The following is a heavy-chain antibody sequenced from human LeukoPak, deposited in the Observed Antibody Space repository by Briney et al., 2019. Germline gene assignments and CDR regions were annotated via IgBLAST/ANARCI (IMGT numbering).Heavy chain of an antibody. Sequence: PGGSLRLSCAAAGFTFSSYSMNWVRQAPGKGLEWVSSISSSSSYIYYADSVKGRFTISRDNAKNSLYLQMNSLRAEDTAVYYCARTFGKIVVVITRAFDIWGQGTMVTVSS. CDR1: GFTFSSYS. V-gene: IGHV3-21*01. J-gene: IGHJ3*02. D-gene: IGHD3-22*01. CDR3: ARTFGKIVVVITRAFDI. CDR2: ISSSSSYI.